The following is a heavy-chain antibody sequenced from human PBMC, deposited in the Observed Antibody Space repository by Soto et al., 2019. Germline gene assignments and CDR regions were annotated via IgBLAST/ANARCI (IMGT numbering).Heavy chain of an antibody. J-gene: IGHJ4*02. CDR3: ARGRGYYDSSGQGYYFDY. D-gene: IGHD3-22*01. CDR1: GFTFSSYG. Sequence: QVQLVESGGGVVQPGRSLRLSCAASGFTFSSYGMHWVRQAPGKGPEWVAVIWYDGSNKYYADSVKGRFTISRDNSKNTLYLQMNSLRAEDTAVYYCARGRGYYDSSGQGYYFDYWGQGTLVTVSS. CDR2: IWYDGSNK. V-gene: IGHV3-33*01.